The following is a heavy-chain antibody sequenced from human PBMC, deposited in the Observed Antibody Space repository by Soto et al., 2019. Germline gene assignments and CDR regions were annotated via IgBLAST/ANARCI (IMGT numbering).Heavy chain of an antibody. CDR1: GGSISSGGYS. CDR2: IYHSGST. J-gene: IGHJ4*02. Sequence: PSETLSLSCAVSGGSISSGGYSWSWIRQPPGKGQEWIGYIYHSGSTYYNPSLKSRVTISVDRSKNQFSLKLSSVTAADTAVYYCARSGLRFLEWLSHGPYYFDYWGQGTLVTVSS. V-gene: IGHV4-30-2*01. CDR3: ARSGLRFLEWLSHGPYYFDY. D-gene: IGHD3-3*01.